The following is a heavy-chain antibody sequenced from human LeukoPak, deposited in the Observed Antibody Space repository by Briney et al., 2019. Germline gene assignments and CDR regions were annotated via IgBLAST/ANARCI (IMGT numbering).Heavy chain of an antibody. Sequence: GGSLRLSCAASGFTFSSYAMGWVRQAPGKGLDWFSGISASGVSTYYADSVNGRFTISRDNSKTTLYLQMSTLRAEDTAVYYCAKNHVRGPYYFDCWGQGTLVTVSS. CDR3: AKNHVRGPYYFDC. CDR2: ISASGVST. J-gene: IGHJ4*02. V-gene: IGHV3-23*01. D-gene: IGHD3-10*01. CDR1: GFTFSSYA.